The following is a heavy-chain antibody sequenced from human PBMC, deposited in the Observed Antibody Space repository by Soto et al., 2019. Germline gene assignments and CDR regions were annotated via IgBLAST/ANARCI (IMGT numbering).Heavy chain of an antibody. CDR1: GFTFSSHW. V-gene: IGHV3-7*03. CDR2: IKEDGSEK. Sequence: PGGSLRLSCAASGFTFSSHWMSWVRQAPGKGLEWVANIKEDGSEKYYVDSVKGRFTISRDNAKNSLYLQMNSLRAEDTAVYYCARPLAAGTDYWGQGTLVTVSS. J-gene: IGHJ4*02. CDR3: ARPLAAGTDY. D-gene: IGHD6-13*01.